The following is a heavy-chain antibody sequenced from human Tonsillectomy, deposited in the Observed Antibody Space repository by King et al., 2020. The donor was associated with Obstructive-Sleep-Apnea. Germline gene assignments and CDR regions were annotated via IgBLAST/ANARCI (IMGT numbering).Heavy chain of an antibody. CDR3: AGVCGGGPYYYYGMDV. V-gene: IGHV4-39*07. J-gene: IGHJ6*02. CDR2: IYYSGST. CDR1: GGSISSSSYY. Sequence: LQLQESGPGLVKPSETLSLTCTVSGGSISSSSYYWGWIRQPPGKGLEWIGSIYYSGSTYYNPSLKSRVTISVDTSKNQFSLKLSSVTAADTAVYYCAGVCGGGPYYYYGMDVWGQGTTVTVSS.